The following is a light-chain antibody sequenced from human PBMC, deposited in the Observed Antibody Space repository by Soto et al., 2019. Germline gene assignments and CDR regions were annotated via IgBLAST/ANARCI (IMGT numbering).Light chain of an antibody. CDR2: GAS. J-gene: IGKJ1*01. CDR1: QSVSNN. Sequence: EIVMTQSPATLSVSPGERATLTCRASQSVSNNLAWYQQKPGQAPRLLIYGASTSATGIPARFSGSGSGTEVSRTISSRQSADFAVYYWQQYNNWPPWSFGQGTKVEIK. V-gene: IGKV3-15*01. CDR3: QQYNNWPPWS.